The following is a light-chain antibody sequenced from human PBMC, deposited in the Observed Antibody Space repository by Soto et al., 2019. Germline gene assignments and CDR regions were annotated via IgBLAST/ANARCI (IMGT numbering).Light chain of an antibody. CDR3: QQSYRTPTT. Sequence: DIQMTQSPSSLSASVGDRVTITCRASQNIINYLNWYQQKPGKAPQLLIYVASRLESGVPSRFSGSGSGTDFTLTISSLQPEDFATYHCQQSYRTPTTFGQGTRLEIK. CDR2: VAS. CDR1: QNIINY. J-gene: IGKJ5*01. V-gene: IGKV1-39*01.